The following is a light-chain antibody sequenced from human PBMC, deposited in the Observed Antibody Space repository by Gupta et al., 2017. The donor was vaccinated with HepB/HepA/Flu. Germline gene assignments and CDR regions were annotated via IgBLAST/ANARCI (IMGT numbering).Light chain of an antibody. CDR2: DAS. CDR3: QQYDSWPRT. Sequence: IVMTQFPATLSVSTGDRATLSCRASQSVNNHLAWYQQKPGQPPRLLIYDASTRATGIPARFSGSESGTDFTLTISSLQSEDFAVYYCQQYDSWPRTFGGGTKVEIK. V-gene: IGKV3D-15*01. J-gene: IGKJ4*01. CDR1: QSVNNH.